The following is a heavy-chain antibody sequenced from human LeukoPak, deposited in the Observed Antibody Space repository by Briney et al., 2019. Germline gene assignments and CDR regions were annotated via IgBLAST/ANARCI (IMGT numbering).Heavy chain of an antibody. J-gene: IGHJ4*02. D-gene: IGHD3-22*01. CDR2: IGGTGSST. V-gene: IGHV3-23*01. CDR1: GLTFSSYA. CDR3: AKTVPGGYQTDY. Sequence: HPGGSLRLSCAASGLTFSSYAMSWVRQAPGKGLEWVSAIGGTGSSTYYADSVKGRFTISRDNSKNTLYLQMNSLRAEDTAMYIRAKTVPGGYQTDYWGQGTLVTVSS.